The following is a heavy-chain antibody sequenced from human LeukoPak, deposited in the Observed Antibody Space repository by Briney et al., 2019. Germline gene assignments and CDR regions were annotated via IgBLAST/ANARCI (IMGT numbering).Heavy chain of an antibody. CDR1: GYTFTSYA. V-gene: IGHV1-3*01. CDR3: ARASSSGWYGGLYYFDY. D-gene: IGHD6-19*01. J-gene: IGHJ4*02. Sequence: ASVKVSCKASGYTFTSYAMHWVRQAPGQRLEWMGWINAGNGNTKYSQKFQGRVTITRDTSASTAYMELSSLRSEDTAVYYCARASSSGWYGGLYYFDYWGQGTLVTVSS. CDR2: INAGNGNT.